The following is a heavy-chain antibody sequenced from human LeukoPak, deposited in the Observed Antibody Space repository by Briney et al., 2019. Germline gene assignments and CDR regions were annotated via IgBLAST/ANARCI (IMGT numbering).Heavy chain of an antibody. CDR2: ISSSSSTI. V-gene: IGHV3-48*04. J-gene: IGHJ5*02. CDR1: GFTFSSYW. D-gene: IGHD2-2*01. CDR3: ARERGYCSSTSCYHWFDP. Sequence: PGGSLRLSCAASGFTFSSYWMNWVRQAPGKGLEWVSYISSSSSTIYYADSVKGRFTISRDNAKNSLYLQMNSLRAEDTAVYYCARERGYCSSTSCYHWFDPWGQGTLVTVSS.